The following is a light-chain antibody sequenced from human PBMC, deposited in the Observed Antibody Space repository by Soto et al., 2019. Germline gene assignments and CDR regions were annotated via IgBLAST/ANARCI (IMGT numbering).Light chain of an antibody. Sequence: QCVLTQPAYVSESPGQSITISCTGTSCDVGGYNYVTWYQQHPGKAPKLMIYDVSNRPSGVSNRFSGSKSGNTASLTISGLQAEDEADDYCSSYTSSSTLVVFGGGTKLTAL. CDR1: SCDVGGYNY. CDR2: DVS. V-gene: IGLV2-14*01. CDR3: SSYTSSSTLVV. J-gene: IGLJ2*01.